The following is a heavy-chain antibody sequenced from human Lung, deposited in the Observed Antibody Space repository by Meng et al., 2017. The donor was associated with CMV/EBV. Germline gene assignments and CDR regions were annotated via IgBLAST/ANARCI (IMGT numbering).Heavy chain of an antibody. CDR2: IYSNGNT. CDR3: ARAGHFFDYCDF. CDR1: RGYIHNYY. Sequence: QVQLQESGLGLVQPSVTLSVTCTVSRGYIHNYYWGWIRQPPGKGLEWIGQIYSNGNTNNNPSLGSRVTISVDTSEGQFSLHLRSVTTEDTAVYFCARAGHFFDYCDFWGPGILVTVSS. V-gene: IGHV4-59*01. J-gene: IGHJ4*02. D-gene: IGHD3-16*01.